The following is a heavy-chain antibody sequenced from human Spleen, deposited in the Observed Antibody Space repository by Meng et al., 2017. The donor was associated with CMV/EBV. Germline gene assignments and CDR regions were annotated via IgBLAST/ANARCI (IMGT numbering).Heavy chain of an antibody. Sequence: YSFTTYYLHWVRQAPGQGLEWMGIINPSGGSTSYAQKFQGRVTMTGDTSIYTAYMELSRLRSDDTAMYYCARGSGYCSSSSCSLFAYWGQGALVTVSS. CDR2: INPSGGST. CDR3: ARGSGYCSSSSCSLFAY. CDR1: YSFTTYY. J-gene: IGHJ4*02. V-gene: IGHV1-46*01. D-gene: IGHD2-2*01.